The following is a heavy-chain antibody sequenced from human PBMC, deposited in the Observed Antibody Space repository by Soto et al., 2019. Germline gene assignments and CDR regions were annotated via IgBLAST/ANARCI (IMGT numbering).Heavy chain of an antibody. J-gene: IGHJ5*02. CDR1: GGSISSSSYY. V-gene: IGHV4-39*01. Sequence: QLQLQESGPGLVKPSETLSLTCTVSGGSISSSSYYWGWIRQPPGKGLEWIGSIYYSGSTYYNPSLKSRVPISVDTSKNQCSLKLSTVPAADTAVYYCARSLAAAGKRRWFDPWGQGTLVTVSS. CDR2: IYYSGST. D-gene: IGHD6-13*01. CDR3: ARSLAAAGKRRWFDP.